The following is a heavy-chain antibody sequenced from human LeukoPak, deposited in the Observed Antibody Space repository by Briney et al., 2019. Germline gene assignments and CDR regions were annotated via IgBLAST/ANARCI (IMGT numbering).Heavy chain of an antibody. CDR3: AREGSTYGSGVDY. CDR2: ISSSGSTI. J-gene: IGHJ4*02. CDR1: GFTFSSYE. D-gene: IGHD3-10*01. Sequence: GGSLRLSCAASGFTFSSYEMNWVRQAPGKGLEWVSYISSSGSTIYYADSVKGRFTISRDNAKNSLYLQMNSVRAEDTAVYYCAREGSTYGSGVDYWGQGTLVTVSS. V-gene: IGHV3-48*03.